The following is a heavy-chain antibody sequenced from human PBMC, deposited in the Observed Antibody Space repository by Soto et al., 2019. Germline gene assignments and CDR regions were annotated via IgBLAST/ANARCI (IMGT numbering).Heavy chain of an antibody. V-gene: IGHV4-34*01. D-gene: IGHD6-6*01. J-gene: IGHJ4*02. CDR2: INHSGST. CDR3: AMSGKNNISSSEYFDY. CDR1: GGSFSGYY. Sequence: SETLSLTCAVYGGSFSGYYWSWIRQPPGKGLEWIGEINHSGSTNYNPSLKSRVTISVDTSKNQFSLKLSSVTAADTAVYYCAMSGKNNISSSEYFDYWGQGTLVTVSS.